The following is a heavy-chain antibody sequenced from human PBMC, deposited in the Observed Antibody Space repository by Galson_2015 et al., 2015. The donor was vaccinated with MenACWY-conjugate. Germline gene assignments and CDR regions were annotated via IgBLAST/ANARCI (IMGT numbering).Heavy chain of an antibody. J-gene: IGHJ4*02. CDR3: ARPTGSNYDFDY. CDR1: GGSISSTYYY. D-gene: IGHD1-26*01. V-gene: IGHV4-39*01. CDR2: IYYSGST. Sequence: LSLTCTVSGGSISSTYYYWGWIRQPPGKGLEWIGSIYYSGSTYYNPSLKSRVTISVDTSKNQFSLKQSSVTAADTAVYYCARPTGSNYDFDYWGQGTLVTVSS.